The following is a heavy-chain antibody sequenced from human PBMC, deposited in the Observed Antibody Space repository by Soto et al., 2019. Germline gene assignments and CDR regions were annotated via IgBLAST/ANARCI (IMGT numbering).Heavy chain of an antibody. V-gene: IGHV4-59*01. D-gene: IGHD4-17*01. Sequence: SETLSLTCTVSGGSISSYYWSWIRQPPGKGLEWIGYIYYSGSTNYNPSLKSRVTISVDTSKNQFSLKLSSVTAADTAVYYCARAYGGNSRDAFDIWGQGTMVTVSS. J-gene: IGHJ3*02. CDR3: ARAYGGNSRDAFDI. CDR2: IYYSGST. CDR1: GGSISSYY.